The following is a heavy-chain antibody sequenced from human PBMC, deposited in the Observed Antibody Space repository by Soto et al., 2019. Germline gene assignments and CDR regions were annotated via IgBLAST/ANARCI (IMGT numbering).Heavy chain of an antibody. Sequence: SETLSLTCTVSGGSISSRYYWGWIRQSPGKGLEWIANIYYSGSTYYNPSLKSRVTISVDTSKNQFSLKLSSVTAADTAVYYCARTTYSNYDDWFDPWGQGTLVTVSS. CDR3: ARTTYSNYDDWFDP. J-gene: IGHJ5*02. D-gene: IGHD4-4*01. V-gene: IGHV4-30-4*08. CDR2: IYYSGST. CDR1: GGSISSRYY.